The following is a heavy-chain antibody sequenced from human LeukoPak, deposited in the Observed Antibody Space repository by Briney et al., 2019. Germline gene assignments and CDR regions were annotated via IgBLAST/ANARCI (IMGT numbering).Heavy chain of an antibody. V-gene: IGHV4-59*01. CDR1: GGSISSYY. CDR2: IYYSGST. CDR3: ARDGTGDAFDI. J-gene: IGHJ3*02. D-gene: IGHD1-7*01. Sequence: SETLSLTRTVSGGSISSYYWSWIRQPPGKGLEWIGYIYYSGSTNYNPSLKSRVTISVDTSKNQFSLKLSSVTAADTAVYYCARDGTGDAFDIWGQGTMVTVSS.